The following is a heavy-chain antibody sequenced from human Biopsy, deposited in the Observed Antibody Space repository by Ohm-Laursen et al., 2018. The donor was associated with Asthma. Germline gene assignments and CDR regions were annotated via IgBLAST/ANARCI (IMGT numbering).Heavy chain of an antibody. D-gene: IGHD3-22*01. CDR2: IYYIGST. V-gene: IGHV4-31*03. CDR1: GGSISSGAYY. CDR3: ARAQDYYDSRGYYRSFDY. Sequence: SETLSLTCTVSGGSISSGAYYWSWVRPPPGKGLEWIGYIYYIGSTYYNPSLKSRVSISIDTSKNQFSLKLSSVTAADTAVYYCARAQDYYDSRGYYRSFDYWGQGTLVTVSS. J-gene: IGHJ4*02.